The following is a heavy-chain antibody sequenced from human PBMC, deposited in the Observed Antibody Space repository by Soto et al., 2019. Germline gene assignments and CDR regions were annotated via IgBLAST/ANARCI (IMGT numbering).Heavy chain of an antibody. V-gene: IGHV3-23*01. CDR2: ISGSGGST. CDR1: GFTFSSYA. D-gene: IGHD3-22*01. Sequence: EVQLLESGGGLVQPGGSLRLSCAASGFTFSSYAMRWVRQAPGKGLEWVSAISGSGGSTYYADSVKGRFTISRDNSKNTLYLQMNSLRAEDTAVYYCAKDRRTRYYYDSSGYYSTFDPWGQGTLVTVSS. J-gene: IGHJ5*02. CDR3: AKDRRTRYYYDSSGYYSTFDP.